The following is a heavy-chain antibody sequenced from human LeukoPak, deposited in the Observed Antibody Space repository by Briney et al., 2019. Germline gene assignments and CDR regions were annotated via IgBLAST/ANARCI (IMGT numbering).Heavy chain of an antibody. CDR1: GYTFTSYG. CDR2: ISAYNGNT. Sequence: GASVKVSCKASGYTFTSYGISWVRQAPGQGLEWMGWISAYNGNTNYAQKLQGRVTMTTDTSTSTAYMELRSLRSDDTAVYYCARGFRPPTIFGVVTPSRYYFDYWGQGTLVTVSS. CDR3: ARGFRPPTIFGVVTPSRYYFDY. D-gene: IGHD3-3*01. J-gene: IGHJ4*02. V-gene: IGHV1-18*01.